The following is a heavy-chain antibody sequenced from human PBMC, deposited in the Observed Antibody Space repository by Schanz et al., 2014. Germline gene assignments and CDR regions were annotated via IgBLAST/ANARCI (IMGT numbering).Heavy chain of an antibody. D-gene: IGHD3-10*01. CDR1: GFTLSNYA. CDR2: LSEGGGGT. CDR3: ARWFLIRGVILDS. Sequence: EMQLLESGGGLAQPGGSLRLSCAASGFTLSNYAMSWVRQAPGKGLEWVSALSEGGGGTHYADSVRGRFTISSDSSKNTLYLQMSSLRADDTAMYYCARWFLIRGVILDSWGQGTLVTVSS. J-gene: IGHJ4*02. V-gene: IGHV3-23*01.